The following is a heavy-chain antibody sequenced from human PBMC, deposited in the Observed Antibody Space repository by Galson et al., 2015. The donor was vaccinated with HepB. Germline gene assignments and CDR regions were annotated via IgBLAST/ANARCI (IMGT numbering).Heavy chain of an antibody. V-gene: IGHV1-3*01. CDR3: ARDLGSKYSSSWYAFDY. CDR1: GYTFTSYA. D-gene: IGHD6-13*01. Sequence: SVKVSCKASGYTFTSYAMHWVRQAPGQRLEWMGWINAGNGNTKYSQKFRGRVTITRDTSASTAYMELSSLRSEDTAVYYCARDLGSKYSSSWYAFDYWGQGTLVTVSS. CDR2: INAGNGNT. J-gene: IGHJ4*02.